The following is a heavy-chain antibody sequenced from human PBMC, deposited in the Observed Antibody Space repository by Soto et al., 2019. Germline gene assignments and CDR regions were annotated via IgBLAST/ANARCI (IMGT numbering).Heavy chain of an antibody. CDR3: AREEIVATITGYYYGMYV. V-gene: IGHV1-18*04. CDR1: GYTFTSYG. D-gene: IGHD5-12*01. Sequence: QVQLVQSGAEVKKPGASVKVSCKASGYTFTSYGISWVRQAPGQGLEWMGWISAYNGNTNYAQKLQGRVTMTTDTSTSTAYMELRSLRSDDTAVYYWAREEIVATITGYYYGMYVWGQGTTVTVSS. CDR2: ISAYNGNT. J-gene: IGHJ6*02.